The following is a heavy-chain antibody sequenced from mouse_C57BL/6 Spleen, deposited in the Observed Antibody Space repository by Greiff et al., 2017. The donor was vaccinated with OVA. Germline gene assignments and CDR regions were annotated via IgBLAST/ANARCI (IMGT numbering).Heavy chain of an antibody. CDR3: ARSDYSTYYAMDY. CDR2: INPNNGGT. V-gene: IGHV1-26*01. D-gene: IGHD2-5*01. J-gene: IGHJ4*01. Sequence: VQLQQSGPELVKPGASVKISCKASGYTFTDYYMNWVKQSHGKSLEWIGDINPNNGGTSYNQKFKGKATLTVDKSSSIAYMELRSLTSEDSAVYYCARSDYSTYYAMDYWGQGTSVTVSS. CDR1: GYTFTDYY.